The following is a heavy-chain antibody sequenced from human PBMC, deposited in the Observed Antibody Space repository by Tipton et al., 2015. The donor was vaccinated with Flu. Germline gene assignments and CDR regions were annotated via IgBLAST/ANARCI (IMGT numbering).Heavy chain of an antibody. D-gene: IGHD3-3*01. CDR3: ARDHPPSITVLGEITDYFGMAV. CDR2: IWYDGSNK. CDR1: GLRISNYG. V-gene: IGHV3-33*01. Sequence: SLRLSCAASGLRISNYGMHWVRQAPGKGLEWVAVIWYDGSNKYYADSVKGRFTISRDNSKNTLYLQMNSLRAEDTAVYYCARDHPPSITVLGEITDYFGMAVWGQGTTVTVSS. J-gene: IGHJ6*02.